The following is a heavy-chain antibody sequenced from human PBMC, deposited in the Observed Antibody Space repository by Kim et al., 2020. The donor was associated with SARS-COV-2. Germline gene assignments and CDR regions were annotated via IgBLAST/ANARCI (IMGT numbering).Heavy chain of an antibody. CDR3: ARDVYYFGSPLLNGMDV. Sequence: ASVKVSCKASGYTFTSYYMHWVRQAPGQGLEWMGIINPSADSTSYAQKFQGRVTMTRDTSTSTVYMELSSLRSEDTAVYYCARDVYYFGSPLLNGMDVWGQGTTVTVSS. CDR1: GYTFTSYY. D-gene: IGHD3-10*01. V-gene: IGHV1-46*01. CDR2: INPSADST. J-gene: IGHJ6*02.